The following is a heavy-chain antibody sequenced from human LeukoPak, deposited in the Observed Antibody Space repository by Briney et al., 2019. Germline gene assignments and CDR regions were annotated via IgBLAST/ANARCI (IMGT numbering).Heavy chain of an antibody. D-gene: IGHD6-19*01. Sequence: PGGSLRLSCAASGFTFSSYAMSWVRQAPGKGLEWVSAISGSGGSTYYADSVKGRFTISRDNSKNTLYLQMNTLKAQDTAVYYWAKGPPPPLGWYGEQDNWFDPWGQGTLVTVSS. CDR3: AKGPPPPLGWYGEQDNWFDP. J-gene: IGHJ5*02. CDR1: GFTFSSYA. V-gene: IGHV3-23*01. CDR2: ISGSGGST.